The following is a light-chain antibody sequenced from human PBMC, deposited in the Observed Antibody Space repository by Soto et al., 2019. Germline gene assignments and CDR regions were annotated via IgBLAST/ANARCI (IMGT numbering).Light chain of an antibody. V-gene: IGKV1-5*01. CDR1: ESIDNW. CDR2: AAS. J-gene: IGKJ1*01. CDR3: QQTYSLPRT. Sequence: EIQMTQSPSTLSASVGDTVTITCRASESIDNWLAWYQQKPGKAPKLLIFAASTLVRGVPSRFSGRGSGTEFTLTISSLQADDYATYYCQQTYSLPRTFAQGTKVDI.